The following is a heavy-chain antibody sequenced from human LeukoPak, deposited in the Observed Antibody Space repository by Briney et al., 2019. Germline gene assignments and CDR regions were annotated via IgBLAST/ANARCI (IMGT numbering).Heavy chain of an antibody. CDR1: GFTVNSNY. CDR3: AREVPEYCTSSTXYPVPY. J-gene: IGHJ4*02. CDR2: IYRDGST. V-gene: IGHV3-53*01. Sequence: GGSLRLSCAASGFTVNSNYMTWVRQALGKGLECVSVIYRDGSTFYADSVKGRFTFSRDNSKNILYLQMNNLRAEDTAVYYCAREVPEYCTSSTXYPVPYWGQGTLVTVSS. D-gene: IGHD2-2*01.